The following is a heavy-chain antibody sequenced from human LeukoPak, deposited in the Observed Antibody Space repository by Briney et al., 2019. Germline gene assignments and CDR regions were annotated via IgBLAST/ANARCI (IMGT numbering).Heavy chain of an antibody. Sequence: GGSLRFSYAASGFTFSKYGVTWLRQAPGKGLGWVSAITGGDGSTYYSDSVTGPFTISRDNSKHTLYLQMTSLRTDDTAVYFCAKDGYDFWSAYQIDLWGQGTLVTVSS. CDR3: AKDGYDFWSAYQIDL. CDR2: ITGGDGST. J-gene: IGHJ5*02. CDR1: GFTFSKYG. V-gene: IGHV3-23*01. D-gene: IGHD3-3*01.